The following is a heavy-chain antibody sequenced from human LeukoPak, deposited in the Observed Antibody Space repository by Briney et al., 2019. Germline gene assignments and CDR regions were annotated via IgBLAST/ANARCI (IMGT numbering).Heavy chain of an antibody. CDR2: INGISGET. V-gene: IGHV3-23*01. D-gene: IGHD6-19*01. J-gene: IGHJ6*03. CDR1: GFTFSIYA. CDR3: AKSYSSEENSYYYMDV. Sequence: GGSLRLSCAASGFTFSIYAMTWVRQAPGKGLEWVSGINGISGETYYADSVKGRFTISRDNSKSTLYLEMNSLRAEDTAVYYCAKSYSSEENSYYYMDVWGKGTTVTVSS.